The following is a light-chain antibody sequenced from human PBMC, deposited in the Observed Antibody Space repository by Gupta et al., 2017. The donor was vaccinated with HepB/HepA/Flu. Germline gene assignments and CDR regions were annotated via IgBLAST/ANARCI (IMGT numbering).Light chain of an antibody. CDR1: SSDVGSYNH. CDR3: CSYAGSSVVV. J-gene: IGLJ2*01. V-gene: IGLV2-23*02. CDR2: EVS. Sequence: QSALTQPASVSGSPGQSITISCTGTSSDVGSYNHVSWYQQHPGKAPKLMIYEVSKRPSGVSNRFSGSKSGNTASLTISGLQAEDEADYYCCSYAGSSVVVFGGGTKLTVL.